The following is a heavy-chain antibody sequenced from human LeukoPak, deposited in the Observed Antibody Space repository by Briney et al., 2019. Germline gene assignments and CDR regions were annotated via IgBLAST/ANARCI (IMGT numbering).Heavy chain of an antibody. V-gene: IGHV4-30-2*01. CDR1: GGSISSGGYY. CDR3: ASGTNYASGIPFDY. D-gene: IGHD3-10*01. Sequence: SETLSLTCIVSGGSISSGGYYWSWIRQPPGKGLEWIGYIYQSESIYYNPSLKSRVTISVDRSKNQFSLKLSSVTAADTAVYYCASGTNYASGIPFDYWGQGTQVTVSS. CDR2: IYQSESI. J-gene: IGHJ4*02.